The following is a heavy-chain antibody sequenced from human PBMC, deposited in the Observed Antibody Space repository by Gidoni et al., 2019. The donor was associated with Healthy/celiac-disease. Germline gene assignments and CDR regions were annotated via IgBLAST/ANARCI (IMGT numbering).Heavy chain of an antibody. CDR1: GGSISSYY. V-gene: IGHV4-59*01. J-gene: IGHJ4*02. CDR2: ISSSGST. Sequence: QVQLQESGPGLVKPSVPLSLTFTVPGGSISSYYWSWIRQPQGKGLDWIGYISSSGSTNYNPSLKSRVTISVDTSKNQFSLKLSSVTAADTAVYYCARGIAAAGTDFDYWGQGTLVTVSS. CDR3: ARGIAAAGTDFDY. D-gene: IGHD6-13*01.